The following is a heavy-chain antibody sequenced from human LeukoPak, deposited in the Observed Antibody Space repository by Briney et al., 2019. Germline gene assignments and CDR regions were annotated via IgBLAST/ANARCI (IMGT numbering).Heavy chain of an antibody. V-gene: IGHV4-59*01. J-gene: IGHJ4*02. CDR1: SGSTSTYY. Sequence: SETLSLTCTVSSGSTSTYYWSWIRQPPGKGLEWIGYIYYSGSTNYNPSLKSRVTISVDTSKNQFSLKLNSVTAADTAVYYCARESSAGYCTPTTCLGFDSWGQGTLLTVSS. CDR3: ARESSAGYCTPTTCLGFDS. D-gene: IGHD2-2*01. CDR2: IYYSGST.